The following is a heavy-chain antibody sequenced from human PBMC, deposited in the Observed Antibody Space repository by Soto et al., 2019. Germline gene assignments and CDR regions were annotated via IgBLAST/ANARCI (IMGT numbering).Heavy chain of an antibody. Sequence: GGSLRLACAASGFTVSSNYMSWVRQAPGKGREWVSVIYSGGSTYYADSVKGRFTISRDNSKNTLYLQMNSLRAEDTAVYYCAREAPYDSSGYYFDYWGQGTLVTVSS. D-gene: IGHD3-22*01. CDR2: IYSGGST. CDR3: AREAPYDSSGYYFDY. J-gene: IGHJ4*02. CDR1: GFTVSSNY. V-gene: IGHV3-53*01.